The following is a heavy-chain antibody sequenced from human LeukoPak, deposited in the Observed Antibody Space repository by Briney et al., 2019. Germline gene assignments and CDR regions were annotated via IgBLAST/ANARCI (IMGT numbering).Heavy chain of an antibody. Sequence: SETLSLTCAVYGGSFSGYYWSWIRQPPGKGLEWIGEINHSGSTNYNPSLKSRVTISVDTSKNQFSLKLSSVTAADTAVYYCARGLGPAEAGTNFDYWGQGTLVTVSS. V-gene: IGHV4-34*01. CDR1: GGSFSGYY. CDR3: ARGLGPAEAGTNFDY. D-gene: IGHD6-13*01. CDR2: INHSGST. J-gene: IGHJ4*02.